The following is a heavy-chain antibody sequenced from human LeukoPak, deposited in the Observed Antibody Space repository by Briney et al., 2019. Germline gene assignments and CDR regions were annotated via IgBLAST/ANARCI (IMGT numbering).Heavy chain of an antibody. D-gene: IGHD3-10*01. CDR1: GYTSTTYG. V-gene: IGHV1-18*01. CDR3: ARDLYYGSGIFDP. CDR2: ISAYNDDT. Sequence: ASLKVSSKAPGYTSTTYGISWVQQAPGQGLEWIGWISAYNDDTNYAQKLQGRVTMTTDTCTSTAYMELRSLRSDDTAVYYCARDLYYGSGIFDPWGQGTLVTVSS. J-gene: IGHJ5*02.